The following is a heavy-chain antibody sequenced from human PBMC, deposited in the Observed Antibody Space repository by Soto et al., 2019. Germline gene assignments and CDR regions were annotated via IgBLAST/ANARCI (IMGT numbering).Heavy chain of an antibody. Sequence: QVQLVQSGAEVKKPGASVTVSCRSSGDTFNDYYIHWVRQAPGQGLEWMGWINPNGGVTKYAQKFQGWGTMTRETSIRTVYMQLSRLRSDDTAVYYCARESGGATATLDYYYFYMDVWGTGTTVTVSS. J-gene: IGHJ6*03. CDR3: ARESGGATATLDYYYFYMDV. D-gene: IGHD5-12*01. V-gene: IGHV1-2*04. CDR2: INPNGGVT. CDR1: GDTFNDYY.